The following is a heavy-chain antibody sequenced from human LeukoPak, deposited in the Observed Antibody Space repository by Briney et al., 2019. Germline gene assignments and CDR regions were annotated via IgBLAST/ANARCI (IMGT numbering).Heavy chain of an antibody. J-gene: IGHJ6*03. CDR2: ISAYNGNT. V-gene: IGHV1-18*01. D-gene: IGHD3-10*01. Sequence: ASVKVSCKASGYTFTSYGISWVRQAPGQGLEWMGWISAYNGNTNYAQKLQGRVTMTTDTSTSTAYMELRSLRSDDTAVYYCARDFYGSGSYYNYYYYYMDVWGKGTTVTVSS. CDR3: ARDFYGSGSYYNYYYYYMDV. CDR1: GYTFTSYG.